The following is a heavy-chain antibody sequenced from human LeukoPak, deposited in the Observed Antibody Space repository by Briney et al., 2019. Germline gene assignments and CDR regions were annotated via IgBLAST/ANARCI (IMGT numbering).Heavy chain of an antibody. CDR2: IYYSGST. V-gene: IGHV4-39*07. Sequence: SETLSLTCTVSGGSISSSSYYWGWIHQPPGKGLEWIGSIYYSGSTYYNPSLKSRVTISVDTSKNQFSLKLSSVTAADTAVYYCARIWVVPAAIPFLFDPWGQGTLVTVSS. CDR3: ARIWVVPAAIPFLFDP. CDR1: GGSISSSSYY. J-gene: IGHJ5*02. D-gene: IGHD2-2*01.